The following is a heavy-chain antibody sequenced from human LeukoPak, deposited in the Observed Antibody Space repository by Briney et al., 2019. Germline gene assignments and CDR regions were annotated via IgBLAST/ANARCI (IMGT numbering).Heavy chain of an antibody. CDR1: GGSSSSYY. Sequence: SETLSLTCTVSGGSSSSYYWTWIRQPAGKGLEWIGRVHSSGTINYNPSLKSRVAMSVETSKNRISLWLSSATAADTAVYYCAREVRGTTFRPPTYYYYYYMDVWGKGTTVTVSS. CDR3: AREVRGTTFRPPTYYYYYYMDV. CDR2: VHSSGTI. D-gene: IGHD3-16*01. V-gene: IGHV4-4*07. J-gene: IGHJ6*03.